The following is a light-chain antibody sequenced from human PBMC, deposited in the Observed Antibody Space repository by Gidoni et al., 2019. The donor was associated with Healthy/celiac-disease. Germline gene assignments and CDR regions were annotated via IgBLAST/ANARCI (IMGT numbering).Light chain of an antibody. V-gene: IGKV3-11*01. CDR2: DAS. Sequence: EIELTQSPDTLSLSLGERATLLSRSSQSVSSYLAWYQQKPVHAPRLLIYDASNRATGIPARFSGSGSGTDLTLTISSLEPEDFAVYYCQQRSNWPPSTFGQGTRLEIK. J-gene: IGKJ5*01. CDR1: QSVSSY. CDR3: QQRSNWPPST.